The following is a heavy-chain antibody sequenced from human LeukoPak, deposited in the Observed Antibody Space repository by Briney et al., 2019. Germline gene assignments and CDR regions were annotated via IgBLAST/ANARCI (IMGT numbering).Heavy chain of an antibody. D-gene: IGHD3-10*01. Sequence: VASVKVSCKASGGTFSSYAISWVRQAPGQGLEWMGGIIPIFGTANYAQKFQGRVTITADKSTSTAYMELSSLRSEDTAVYYCARSGITMVRGVRRYYMDVWGKGTTVTVSS. J-gene: IGHJ6*03. CDR1: GGTFSSYA. V-gene: IGHV1-69*06. CDR3: ARSGITMVRGVRRYYMDV. CDR2: IIPIFGTA.